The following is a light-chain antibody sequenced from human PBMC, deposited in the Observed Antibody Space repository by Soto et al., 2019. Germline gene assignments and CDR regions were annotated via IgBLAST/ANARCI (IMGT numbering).Light chain of an antibody. CDR2: DAS. CDR1: QTVIRY. V-gene: IGKV3-11*01. Sequence: EIVLTQSPATLSLSPGERATLSCRASQTVIRYLAWYQQNRGQAPRLLIYDASYRATGIPDRFSGSGSGTDFTLTISSLEPEDFAVYYCQQYGSSPRTFGQGTKVEIK. J-gene: IGKJ1*01. CDR3: QQYGSSPRT.